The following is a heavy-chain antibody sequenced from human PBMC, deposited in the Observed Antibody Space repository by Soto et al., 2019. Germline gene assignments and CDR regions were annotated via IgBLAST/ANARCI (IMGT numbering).Heavy chain of an antibody. CDR3: ACGIAAAGRSYYYYVMDV. V-gene: IGHV5-51*01. CDR1: GYSFTSYW. D-gene: IGHD6-13*01. Sequence: PGESLKISCKGSGYSFTSYWIGWVRQMPGKGLEWMGIIYPGDSDTRYSPSFQGQVTISADKSISTAYLQWSSLKASDTAMYYCACGIAAAGRSYYYYVMDVWGQGTTVTVSS. J-gene: IGHJ6*02. CDR2: IYPGDSDT.